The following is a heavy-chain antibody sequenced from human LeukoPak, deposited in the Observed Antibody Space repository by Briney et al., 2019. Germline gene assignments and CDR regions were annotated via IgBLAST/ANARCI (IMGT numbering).Heavy chain of an antibody. CDR1: GYTFSGYY. CDR3: ARSSQWLVGFFDY. D-gene: IGHD6-19*01. CDR2: INPNSGGT. Sequence: ASVKVSCKASGYTFSGYYIHWVRQAPGQGLEWVGCINPNSGGTIYAQKFQGRVTMTRDTSITTAYMELSSLSSDDTAVYYCARSSQWLVGFFDYWGQGTLVTVSS. V-gene: IGHV1-2*02. J-gene: IGHJ4*02.